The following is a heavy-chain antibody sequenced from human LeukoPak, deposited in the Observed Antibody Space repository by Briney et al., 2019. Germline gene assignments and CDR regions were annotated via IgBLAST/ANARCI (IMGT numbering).Heavy chain of an antibody. CDR3: ASDSGYDEIDY. Sequence: SETLSLTCAVYGGSFSGYYWSWIRRPPGKGLEWIGEINHSGSTNYNPSLKSRVTISVDTSKNQFSLKLSSVTAADTAVYYCASDSGYDEIDYWGQGTLVTVSS. CDR1: GGSFSGYY. V-gene: IGHV4-34*01. J-gene: IGHJ4*02. CDR2: INHSGST. D-gene: IGHD5-12*01.